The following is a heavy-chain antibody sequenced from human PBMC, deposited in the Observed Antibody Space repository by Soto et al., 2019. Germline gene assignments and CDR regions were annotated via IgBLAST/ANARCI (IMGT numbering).Heavy chain of an antibody. CDR3: ARDSTTVAPDY. V-gene: IGHV1-18*01. D-gene: IGHD4-17*01. J-gene: IGHJ4*02. Sequence: ASVKVSCKASGYTFATYRMTWVRQAPGQGLEWMGWISAYNGNTNYAQKLQGRVTMTTETSTSTAYLELRSLRSDDTAVYYCARDSTTVAPDYWGQGTLVTVSS. CDR1: GYTFATYR. CDR2: ISAYNGNT.